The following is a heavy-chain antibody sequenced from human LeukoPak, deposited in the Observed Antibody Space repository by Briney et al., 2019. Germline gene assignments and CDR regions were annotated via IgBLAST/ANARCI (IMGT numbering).Heavy chain of an antibody. CDR2: IIPIFGTA. Sequence: SVKVSCKASGGTFSSYAISWVRQAPGQGLEWMGGIIPIFGTANYAQKFQGRVTITADESTSTAYMELSSLRSEDTAVYYCARVIGVVVPAAINWFDPWGQGTLVTVSS. CDR3: ARVIGVVVPAAINWFDP. CDR1: GGTFSSYA. D-gene: IGHD2-2*02. J-gene: IGHJ5*02. V-gene: IGHV1-69*13.